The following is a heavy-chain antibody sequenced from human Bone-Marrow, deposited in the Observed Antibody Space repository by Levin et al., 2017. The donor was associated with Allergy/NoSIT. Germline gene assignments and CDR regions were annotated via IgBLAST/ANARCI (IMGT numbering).Heavy chain of an antibody. CDR2: ISYDGSNK. Sequence: GGSLRLSCAASGFTFSSYGMHWVRQAPGKGLEWVAVISYDGSNKYYADSVKGRFTISRDNSKNTLYLQMNSLRAEDTAVYYCAKDLMQSYYDFWSGYPPNPQYYYYGMDVWGQGTTVTVSS. CDR1: GFTFSSYG. D-gene: IGHD3-3*01. CDR3: AKDLMQSYYDFWSGYPPNPQYYYYGMDV. V-gene: IGHV3-30*18. J-gene: IGHJ6*02.